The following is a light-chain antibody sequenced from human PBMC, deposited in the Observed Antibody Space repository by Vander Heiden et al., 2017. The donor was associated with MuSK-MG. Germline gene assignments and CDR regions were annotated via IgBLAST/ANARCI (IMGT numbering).Light chain of an antibody. V-gene: IGLV2-11*01. CDR1: SNDVGGYNY. Sequence: QPALTPPRSVFGAPGPSVPTSCTGTSNDVGGYNYVSWYQQHPGKAPGLMIYDVSKRPSGVPDRFSGSKSGNTASLTISGLQAEDEADYYCCSYAGTWVFGGGTKLTVL. J-gene: IGLJ3*02. CDR3: CSYAGTWV. CDR2: DVS.